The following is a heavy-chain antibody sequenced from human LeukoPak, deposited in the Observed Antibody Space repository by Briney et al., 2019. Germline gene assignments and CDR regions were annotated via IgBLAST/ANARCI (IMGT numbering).Heavy chain of an antibody. CDR3: ARDLVGATGS. J-gene: IGHJ5*02. CDR2: ISSSSSYI. CDR1: GFTFSTYK. D-gene: IGHD1-26*01. Sequence: GGALTLSCAASGFTFSTYKMSWVRQAPGKGLEWVSSISSSSSYINYADSVKGRFTISRDNAKNSLYLQMNSLRAEDTAVYYCARDLVGATGSWGQGTLVTVSS. V-gene: IGHV3-21*01.